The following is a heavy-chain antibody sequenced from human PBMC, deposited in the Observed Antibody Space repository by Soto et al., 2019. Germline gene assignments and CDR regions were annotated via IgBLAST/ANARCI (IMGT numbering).Heavy chain of an antibody. CDR3: ARYRFSGTKWSKFDY. D-gene: IGHD3-16*02. J-gene: IGHJ4*02. CDR1: GVTVSSDAYY. Sequence: SETLSLTCTVSGVTVSSDAYYWSWIRQPPGKGLEWIGNIYHTGSTYYSPSPKSRVDISLDRSTNQFSLRLSSVTAADTAVYYCARYRFSGTKWSKFDYWGQGTLVTVSS. CDR2: IYHTGST. V-gene: IGHV4-31*03.